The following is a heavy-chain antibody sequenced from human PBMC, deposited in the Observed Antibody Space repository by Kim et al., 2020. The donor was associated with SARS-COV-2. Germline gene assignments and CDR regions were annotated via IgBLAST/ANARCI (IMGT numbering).Heavy chain of an antibody. V-gene: IGHV3-9*01. Sequence: GGSLRLSCAASGFTFADYAMHWVRQAPGKGLEWVSGISWNSGSIGYADSVKGRFTISRDNAKNSLYLQMNSLRAEDTALYYCAKDQTRGYYYGMDVWGQGTTVTVSS. CDR2: ISWNSGSI. CDR1: GFTFADYA. CDR3: AKDQTRGYYYGMDV. J-gene: IGHJ6*02.